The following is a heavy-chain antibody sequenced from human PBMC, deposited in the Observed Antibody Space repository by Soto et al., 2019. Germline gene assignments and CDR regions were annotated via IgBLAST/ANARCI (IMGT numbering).Heavy chain of an antibody. CDR3: ARGPATVTTNPNNYYYHMDV. CDR2: IRYTGYT. D-gene: IGHD4-4*01. Sequence: SETLSRTCTVSSASISSSYWTWIRQPPGWGLEWIGYIRYTGYTDYTRSLKSRVTISVDTSKNQFSLSLTSVTAADTAVYYCARGPATVTTNPNNYYYHMDVWGPGTTVTVSS. V-gene: IGHV4-59*01. CDR1: SASISSSY. J-gene: IGHJ6*02.